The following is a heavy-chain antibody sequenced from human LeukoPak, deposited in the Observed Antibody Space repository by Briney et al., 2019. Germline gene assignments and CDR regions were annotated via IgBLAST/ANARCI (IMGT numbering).Heavy chain of an antibody. V-gene: IGHV1-18*01. CDR3: ARGIVGATFGFDP. J-gene: IGHJ5*02. D-gene: IGHD1-26*01. CDR2: IHTYNGHT. Sequence: ASVKDSCKSSGYTFNSYGSTWVRQAPGQGLEGMGWIHTYNGHTNYAQKLQGKVTMTTDTSTSTAYMELRSLRSDDTAVYYCARGIVGATFGFDPWGQGTLVTVSS. CDR1: GYTFNSYG.